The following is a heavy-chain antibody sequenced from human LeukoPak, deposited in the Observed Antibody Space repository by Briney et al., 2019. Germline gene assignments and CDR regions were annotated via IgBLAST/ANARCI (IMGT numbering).Heavy chain of an antibody. V-gene: IGHV6-1*01. Sequence: SQTLSLTCAISGDXVSSNTAAWNWIRQSPSRGLEWLGRTFYRSKWYNDYAVSVKSRITISPDTSKNQFSLQLNTVTPEDTAVYYCARDGWPAFDYWGQGTLVTVSS. CDR3: ARDGWPAFDY. J-gene: IGHJ4*02. CDR2: TFYRSKWYN. D-gene: IGHD2-15*01. CDR1: GDXVSSNTAA.